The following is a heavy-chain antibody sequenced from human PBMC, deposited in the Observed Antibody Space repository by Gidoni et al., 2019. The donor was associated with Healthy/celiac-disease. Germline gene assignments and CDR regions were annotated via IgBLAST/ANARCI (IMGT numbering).Heavy chain of an antibody. CDR1: GFTFSSYA. D-gene: IGHD3-3*01. CDR3: AKDHPSSYYDFWSGSNWFDP. J-gene: IGHJ5*02. CDR2: ISGSGGST. V-gene: IGHV3-23*01. Sequence: EVQLLESGGGLVQPGGSLRLSCAASGFTFSSYAMSWVRQAPGKGLEWVSAISGSGGSTYYADSVKGRFTISRDNSKNTLYLQMNSLRAEDTAVYYCAKDHPSSYYDFWSGSNWFDPWGQGTLVTVSS.